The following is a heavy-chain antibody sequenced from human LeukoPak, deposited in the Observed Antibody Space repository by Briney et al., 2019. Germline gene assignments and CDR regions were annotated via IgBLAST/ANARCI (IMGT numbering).Heavy chain of an antibody. D-gene: IGHD2-21*02. CDR3: AKDLRGMVTGPFDY. CDR2: ISAYNGNT. V-gene: IGHV1-18*01. CDR1: GYTFISYG. Sequence: ASVKVSCKASGYTFISYGITWVRQAPGQGLEWMGWISAYNGNTNYAQKLQGRVTMTTDTSTSTAYMELRSLRSDDTAVYYCAKDLRGMVTGPFDYWGQGTLVTVSS. J-gene: IGHJ4*02.